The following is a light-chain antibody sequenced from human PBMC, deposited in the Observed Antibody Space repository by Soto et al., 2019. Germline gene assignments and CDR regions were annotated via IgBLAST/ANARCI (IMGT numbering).Light chain of an antibody. CDR2: GAS. Sequence: EIVMTQSPATLSVSPGERATLSCRASQSVSSNLAWYQQKPGQAPRLLIYGASSRATGIPARFSGSGSGTEFTRTISSLQSEDFAVYYCQQYDNWYTFAQGTKLEIK. CDR1: QSVSSN. V-gene: IGKV3-15*01. CDR3: QQYDNWYT. J-gene: IGKJ2*01.